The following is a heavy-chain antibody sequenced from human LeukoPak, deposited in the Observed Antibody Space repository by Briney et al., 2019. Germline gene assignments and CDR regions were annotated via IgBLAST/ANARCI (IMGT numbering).Heavy chain of an antibody. CDR3: ASGGRSGYCSGGSCYKLDY. D-gene: IGHD2-15*01. J-gene: IGHJ4*02. V-gene: IGHV3-74*01. Sequence: GGSLRLSCAVSGFTFSSSWMHWVRQAPGKGLVWVSRIKSDGSTTNYADSVKGRFTISRDNAKNTLYLQMNGLRAEDTAVYYCASGGRSGYCSGGSCYKLDYWGQGTLVTVSS. CDR2: IKSDGSTT. CDR1: GFTFSSSW.